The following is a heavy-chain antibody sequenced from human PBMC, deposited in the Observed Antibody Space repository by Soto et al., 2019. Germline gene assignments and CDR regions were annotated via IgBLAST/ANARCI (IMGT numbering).Heavy chain of an antibody. CDR1: GFTFDDYT. Sequence: PGGSLRLSCAASGFTFDDYTMHWVRQAPGKGLEWVSLISWDGGSTYYADSVKGRFTISRDNSKNSLYLEMNSLRTEDTALYYCAKDLDCGGDCSVFDYWGQGTLVTVSS. V-gene: IGHV3-43*01. CDR3: AKDLDCGGDCSVFDY. J-gene: IGHJ4*02. D-gene: IGHD2-21*02. CDR2: ISWDGGST.